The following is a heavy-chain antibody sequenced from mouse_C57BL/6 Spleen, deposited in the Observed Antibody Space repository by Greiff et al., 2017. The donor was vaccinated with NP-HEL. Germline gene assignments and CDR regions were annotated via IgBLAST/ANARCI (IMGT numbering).Heavy chain of an antibody. D-gene: IGHD1-1*01. CDR3: TRLTTEGAMDY. J-gene: IGHJ4*01. Sequence: VQLQQSGAELVRPGASVTLSCKASGYTFTDYEMHWVKQTPVHGLEWIGAIDPETGGTAYNQKFKGKAILTADKSSSTAYMELRSLTSEDSAVYYCTRLTTEGAMDYWGQGTSVTVSS. CDR2: IDPETGGT. CDR1: GYTFTDYE. V-gene: IGHV1-15*01.